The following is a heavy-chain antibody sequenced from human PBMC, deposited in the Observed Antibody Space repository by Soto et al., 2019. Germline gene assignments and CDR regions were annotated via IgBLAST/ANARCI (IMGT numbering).Heavy chain of an antibody. Sequence: ASVKVSCKASGFTFTSSAVQWVRQARGQRLEWIGWIVVGSGNTNYAQKFQERVTMTRDVSTSTAYMELSSLRSDDTAVYYCARADTVTTIDYWGQGTLVTVSS. J-gene: IGHJ4*02. CDR3: ARADTVTTIDY. CDR2: IVVGSGNT. D-gene: IGHD4-4*01. CDR1: GFTFTSSA. V-gene: IGHV1-58*01.